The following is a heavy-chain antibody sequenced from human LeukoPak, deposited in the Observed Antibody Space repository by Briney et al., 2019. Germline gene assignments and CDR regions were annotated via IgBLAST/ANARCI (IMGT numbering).Heavy chain of an antibody. CDR2: IGWDGGNT. D-gene: IGHD3-10*01. V-gene: IGHV3-43*01. CDR3: AKDPGAHYYGSGSYRRGSYFDY. CDR1: GFNFDDYT. Sequence: GGSLRLSCVASGFNFDDYTMHWVRQAPGKGLELVSVIGWDGGNTYYADSVKGRFTISRDNTKNSLYLQMNSLRAEDTAVYYCAKDPGAHYYGSGSYRRGSYFDYWGQGTLVTVSS. J-gene: IGHJ4*02.